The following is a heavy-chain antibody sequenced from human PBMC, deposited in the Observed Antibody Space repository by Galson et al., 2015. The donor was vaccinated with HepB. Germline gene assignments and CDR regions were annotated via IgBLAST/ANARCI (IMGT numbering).Heavy chain of an antibody. Sequence: SVKVSCKASGYTFTSYYMHWVRQAPGQGLEWMGIINPSGGSTSYAQKFQGRVTMTRDTSTSTVYMELSSLRSEDTAVYYCARDHDGGGIVVVPAAVFDYWGQGTLVTVSS. CDR2: INPSGGST. CDR1: GYTFTSYY. V-gene: IGHV1-46*01. CDR3: ARDHDGGGIVVVPAAVFDY. J-gene: IGHJ4*02. D-gene: IGHD2-2*01.